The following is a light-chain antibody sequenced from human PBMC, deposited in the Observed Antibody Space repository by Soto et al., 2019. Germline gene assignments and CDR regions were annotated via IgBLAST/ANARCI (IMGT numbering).Light chain of an antibody. CDR1: QSVSRNC. V-gene: IGKV3-20*01. CDR3: QQYGSSPLT. Sequence: EIGLSQSPGTVSLSPGERDTLSCWASQSVSRNCLAWYQQKPGQAPRLLIYGASSRATGIPDRFSGSGSGTDFTLTISRLEPEDFAVYHCQQYGSSPLTFGGGTKVEIK. J-gene: IGKJ4*01. CDR2: GAS.